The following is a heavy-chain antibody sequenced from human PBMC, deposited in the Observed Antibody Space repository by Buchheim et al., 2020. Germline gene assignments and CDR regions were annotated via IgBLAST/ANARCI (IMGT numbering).Heavy chain of an antibody. D-gene: IGHD6-6*01. CDR1: GFTFSSYS. CDR3: ARGMGSSPYFDY. V-gene: IGHV3-21*01. CDR2: ISSSSSYI. J-gene: IGHJ4*02. Sequence: EVQLVESGGGLVKPGGSLRLSCAASGFTFSSYSMNWVRQAQGKGLEWVSSISSSSSYIYYADSVKGRFTXSRDNVKSSLYLQMNSLRAEDTAVYYCARGMGSSPYFDYWGQGTL.